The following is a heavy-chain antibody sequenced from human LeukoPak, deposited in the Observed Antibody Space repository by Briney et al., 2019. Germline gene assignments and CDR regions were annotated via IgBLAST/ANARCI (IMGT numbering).Heavy chain of an antibody. CDR1: GYSFTSYD. Sequence: GASVKVSCKASGYSFTSYDLSWVRQATGQGLEWMGWMNPNSGNTGYAQKFHGRVTMTRDTSISTAYMELTSLTSEDTAIYYCARGLAVAGTGYWGQGTLVTVSS. CDR3: ARGLAVAGTGY. D-gene: IGHD6-19*01. V-gene: IGHV1-8*01. CDR2: MNPNSGNT. J-gene: IGHJ4*02.